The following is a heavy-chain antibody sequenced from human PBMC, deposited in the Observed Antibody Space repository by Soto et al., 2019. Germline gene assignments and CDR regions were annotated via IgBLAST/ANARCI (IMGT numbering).Heavy chain of an antibody. V-gene: IGHV3-23*01. CDR3: AKTPYCSGGSCYRFDY. D-gene: IGHD2-15*01. CDR2: ISGSGGST. J-gene: IGHJ4*02. Sequence: GGSLRLSCAASGFTFSSYAMSWVRQAPGKGLEWVSAISGSGGSTYYADSVKGRFTISRDNSKNTLYLQMNSLRAEDTAVYYCAKTPYCSGGSCYRFDYWGQGTLVTVSS. CDR1: GFTFSSYA.